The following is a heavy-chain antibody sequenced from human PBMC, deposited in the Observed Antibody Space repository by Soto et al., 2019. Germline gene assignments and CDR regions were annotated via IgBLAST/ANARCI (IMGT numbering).Heavy chain of an antibody. CDR3: ATASTQAVSWYFDL. D-gene: IGHD6-19*01. Sequence: TLSLTCTVSGGSISSGDYYWCWIRQPPGKGLEWIGYIYYSGSTYYNPSLKSRVTISVDTSKNQFSLKLSSVTAADTAVYYCATASTQAVSWYFDLWGRGTLVTVSS. CDR1: GGSISSGDYY. V-gene: IGHV4-30-4*01. CDR2: IYYSGST. J-gene: IGHJ2*01.